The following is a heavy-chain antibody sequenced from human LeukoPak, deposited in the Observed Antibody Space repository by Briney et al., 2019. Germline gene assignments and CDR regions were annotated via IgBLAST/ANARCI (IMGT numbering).Heavy chain of an antibody. D-gene: IGHD3-16*01. CDR2: INQDGSET. CDR3: ARGGDKRLARNWFDP. V-gene: IGHV3-7*01. Sequence: GGSLRLSCALSGFTPIGYWMTWVRQAPGKALEWVANINQDGSETFYVDSVKGRFTISRDNTKKSLFLQMNSLRAEDTAVYYCARGGDKRLARNWFDPWGQGTVVTVSS. J-gene: IGHJ5*02. CDR1: GFTPIGYW.